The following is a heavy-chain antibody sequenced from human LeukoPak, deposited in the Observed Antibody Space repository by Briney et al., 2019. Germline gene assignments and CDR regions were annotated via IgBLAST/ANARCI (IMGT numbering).Heavy chain of an antibody. V-gene: IGHV1-69*01. Sequence: AASVKVSCKASGGTFSSYAISWVRQAPGQGLEWMGGIIPIFGTANYAQKFQGRVTITADESTSTAYMELSSLRSEDTAVYYCARGNTWGKVYYYYYGMDVWGQGTTVTVSS. CDR3: ARGNTWGKVYYYYYGMDV. J-gene: IGHJ6*02. CDR2: IIPIFGTA. CDR1: GGTFSSYA. D-gene: IGHD1/OR15-1a*01.